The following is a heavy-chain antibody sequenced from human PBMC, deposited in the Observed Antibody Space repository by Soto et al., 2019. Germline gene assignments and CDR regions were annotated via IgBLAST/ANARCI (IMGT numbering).Heavy chain of an antibody. CDR1: GGTFSSYA. D-gene: IGHD3-3*01. J-gene: IGHJ6*02. Sequence: ASVKVSCKASGGTFSSYAISWVRQAPGQGLEWMGGIIPVFGTANYAQKFQGRVTITAAESTSTAYMELSSLRSEDTAVYYCAKITYDFWSGSYPYYYYGMDVWGQGTTVTVSS. CDR3: AKITYDFWSGSYPYYYYGMDV. V-gene: IGHV1-69*13. CDR2: IIPVFGTA.